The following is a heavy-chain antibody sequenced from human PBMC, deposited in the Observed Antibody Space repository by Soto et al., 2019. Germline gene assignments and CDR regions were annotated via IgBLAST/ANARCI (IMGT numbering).Heavy chain of an antibody. CDR3: ARGVVPAANDAFDI. CDR2: ISSNGGST. V-gene: IGHV3-64*01. J-gene: IGHJ3*02. Sequence: GGSLRLSCAASGFTFSSYAMHWVRQAPGKGLEYVSAISSNGGSTYYANSVKGRFTISRDNSKNTLYLQMGSLRAEDMVVYYCARGVVPAANDAFDIWGQGTMVTVSS. D-gene: IGHD2-2*01. CDR1: GFTFSSYA.